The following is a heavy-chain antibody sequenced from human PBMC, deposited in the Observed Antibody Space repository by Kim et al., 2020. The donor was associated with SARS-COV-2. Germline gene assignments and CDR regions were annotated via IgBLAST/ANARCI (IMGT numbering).Heavy chain of an antibody. Sequence: SETLSLTCAVYGGSFSGYYWSWIRQPPGKGLEWIGEINHSGSTNYNPSLKSRVTISVDTSKNQFSLKLSSVTAADTAVYYCARGPTYDFWSGRRYGMDV. J-gene: IGHJ6*01. CDR2: INHSGST. V-gene: IGHV4-34*01. CDR3: ARGPTYDFWSGRRYGMDV. CDR1: GGSFSGYY. D-gene: IGHD3-3*01.